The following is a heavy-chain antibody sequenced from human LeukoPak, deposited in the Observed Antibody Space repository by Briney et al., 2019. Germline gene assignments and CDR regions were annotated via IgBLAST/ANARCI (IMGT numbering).Heavy chain of an antibody. V-gene: IGHV3-23*01. CDR1: GFTFSSYA. CDR2: ITGSGGST. CDR3: AKDGATTTTTISDFDY. J-gene: IGHJ4*02. D-gene: IGHD4-17*01. Sequence: PGGSLRLSCAASGFTFSSYAMSWVRQAPGKGLEWVSGITGSGGSTHYADSVKGRFTISRDNSKNTLYLQMNSLRDEDTAVYYCAKDGATTTTTISDFDYWGQGTLVTVSS.